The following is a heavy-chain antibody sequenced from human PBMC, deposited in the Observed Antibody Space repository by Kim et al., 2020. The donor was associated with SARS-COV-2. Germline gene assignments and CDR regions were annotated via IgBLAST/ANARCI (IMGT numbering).Heavy chain of an antibody. Sequence: TYYAGSVKGRFTISRDDSKNTLYLRMNSLRAEDTAVYYCAKALEGSDSSWGQGTLVTVSS. J-gene: IGHJ4*02. V-gene: IGHV3-23*01. CDR3: AKALEGSDSS. CDR2: T. D-gene: IGHD3-10*01.